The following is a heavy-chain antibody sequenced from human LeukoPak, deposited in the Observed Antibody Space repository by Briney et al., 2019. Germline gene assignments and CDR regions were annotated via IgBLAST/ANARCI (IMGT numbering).Heavy chain of an antibody. V-gene: IGHV4-61*02. CDR3: AREGGYSYGDAPLHFDY. CDR2: FSTSGGT. Sequence: SETLSLTCTVSGGSIRSNSYYWGWIRQPPGKGLEWIGRFSTSGGTNYNPSLKSRVTISVDTSKNQFSLKVNSVTAADTAVYYCAREGGYSYGDAPLHFDYWGQGTLVTVSS. J-gene: IGHJ4*02. CDR1: GGSIRSNSYY. D-gene: IGHD5-18*01.